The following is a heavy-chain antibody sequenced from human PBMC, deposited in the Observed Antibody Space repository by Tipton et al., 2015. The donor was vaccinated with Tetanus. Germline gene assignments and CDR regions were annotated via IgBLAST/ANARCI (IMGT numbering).Heavy chain of an antibody. CDR1: GFTFSAYA. J-gene: IGHJ4*01. V-gene: IGHV3-33*08. CDR2: IWYDGSNK. Sequence: RSLRLSCAGSGFTFSAYALHWVRQAPGKGLEWVAVIWYDGSNKYYADSVKGRFTISRDNSKNTLYLQMNSLRAEDTAVYYCARELDSGISGGYFNYWRQRTLVTVSS. CDR3: ARELDSGISGGYFNY. D-gene: IGHD1-26*01.